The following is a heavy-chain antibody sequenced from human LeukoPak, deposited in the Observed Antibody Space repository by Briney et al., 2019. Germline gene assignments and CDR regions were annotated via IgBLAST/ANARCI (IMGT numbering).Heavy chain of an antibody. Sequence: PGGSLRLSCAASGFTFSSYAMSWVRQAPGKGLEWVSAISGSGGSTYYADSVKGRFTISRDNSKNTLYLQMNSLRAEDTAVYYCAKVPYYCSGGSCRLMFDYWGQGTLVTVSS. CDR3: AKVPYYCSGGSCRLMFDY. CDR2: ISGSGGST. D-gene: IGHD2-15*01. V-gene: IGHV3-23*01. J-gene: IGHJ4*02. CDR1: GFTFSSYA.